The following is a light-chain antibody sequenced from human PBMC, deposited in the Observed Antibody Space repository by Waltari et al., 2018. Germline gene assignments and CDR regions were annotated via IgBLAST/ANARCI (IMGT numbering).Light chain of an antibody. CDR2: AAS. CDR3: QQYYSTLALT. J-gene: IGKJ4*01. V-gene: IGKV1-NL1*01. CDR1: QGISNS. Sequence: DIQMTQSPSSLYASVGDRVSITCRASQGISNSLAWYQQKPGKAPKLLLYAASRLESGVPPRFSGSGSGADYTLTISSLQPEDFATYYCQQYYSTLALTFGGGTKVEIK.